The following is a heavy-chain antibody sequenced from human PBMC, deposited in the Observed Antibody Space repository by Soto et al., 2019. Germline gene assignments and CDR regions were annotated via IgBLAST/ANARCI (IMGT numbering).Heavy chain of an antibody. D-gene: IGHD6-13*01. CDR2: IYPGDSDT. CDR3: ARGIPYYYYYYYMDV. J-gene: IGHJ6*03. V-gene: IGHV5-51*01. CDR1: GYSFTSYW. Sequence: GESLKISCKGSGYSFTSYWIGWVRQMPGKGLEWMGIIYPGDSDTRYSPSFQGQVTISADKSISTAYLQWSSLKASDTAMYYCARGIPYYYYYYYMDVWGKGTTVTVSS.